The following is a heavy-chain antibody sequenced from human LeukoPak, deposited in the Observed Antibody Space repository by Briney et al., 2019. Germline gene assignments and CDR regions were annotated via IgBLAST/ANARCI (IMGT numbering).Heavy chain of an antibody. D-gene: IGHD3-10*01. J-gene: IGHJ6*02. V-gene: IGHV3-23*01. Sequence: PGGSLRLSCAASGFTFSSYAMSWVRQAPGKGLEWVSAISGSGGSTYYADSVKGRFTISRDNSKNTLYLQMNSLRVEDTAVYYCAKSAGSLWSNYYYYGMDVWGQGTTVTVSS. CDR3: AKSAGSLWSNYYYYGMDV. CDR2: ISGSGGST. CDR1: GFTFSSYA.